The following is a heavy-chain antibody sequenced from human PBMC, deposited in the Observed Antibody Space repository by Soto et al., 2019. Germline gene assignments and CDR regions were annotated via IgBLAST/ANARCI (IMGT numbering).Heavy chain of an antibody. J-gene: IGHJ4*02. D-gene: IGHD3-16*01. V-gene: IGHV1-18*04. CDR2: ISTYSGNT. Sequence: QVHLGQSSAEVKKPGASVRVSCKASGSTFSSYGIRWVRQAPGQGLEWMGWISTYSGNTNYAQKLQGRGTITTDTSTRTAYMERRSLRSDETAVDSCAREWGGYWGQGTLVTVSS. CDR3: AREWGGY. CDR1: GSTFSSYG.